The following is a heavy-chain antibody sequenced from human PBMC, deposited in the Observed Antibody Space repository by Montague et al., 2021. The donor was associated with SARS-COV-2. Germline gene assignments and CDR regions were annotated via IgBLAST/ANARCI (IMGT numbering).Heavy chain of an antibody. V-gene: IGHV4-4*07. J-gene: IGHJ4*02. CDR3: VRDGGNWYYFDY. D-gene: IGHD3-16*01. CDR2: IYASGST. Sequence: SETLSLTCSISGVSITSYYWSWVRQPAGKGLEWIGHIYASGSTNYSPSLKSRVRSSIDNPKNQFSLKLESLTAADTAVYYCVRDGGNWYYFDYWGQGALVTVSS. CDR1: GVSITSYY.